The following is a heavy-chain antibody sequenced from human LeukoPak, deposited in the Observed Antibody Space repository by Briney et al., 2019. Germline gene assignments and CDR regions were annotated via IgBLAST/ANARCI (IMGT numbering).Heavy chain of an antibody. J-gene: IGHJ4*02. V-gene: IGHV3-21*01. Sequence: PGGSLRLSCTASGFTFINYSMNWVRQAPGKGLEWVSSISSSSSYIYYADSVKGRFTISRDNAKNSLYLQMNSLRAEDTAVYYCARDPYYYDSSGYYWGQGTLVTVSS. CDR2: ISSSSSYI. CDR1: GFTFINYS. CDR3: ARDPYYYDSSGYY. D-gene: IGHD3-22*01.